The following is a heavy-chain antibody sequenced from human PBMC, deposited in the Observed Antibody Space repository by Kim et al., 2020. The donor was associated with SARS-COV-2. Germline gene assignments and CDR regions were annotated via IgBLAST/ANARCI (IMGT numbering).Heavy chain of an antibody. D-gene: IGHD3-16*01. J-gene: IGHJ3*02. Sequence: DNPSLKCRVTISVDTSKNQFSLKLSSVTAEDTAVYYCASGGAGDDAFDIWGQGTMVTVSS. V-gene: IGHV4-59*09. CDR3: ASGGAGDDAFDI.